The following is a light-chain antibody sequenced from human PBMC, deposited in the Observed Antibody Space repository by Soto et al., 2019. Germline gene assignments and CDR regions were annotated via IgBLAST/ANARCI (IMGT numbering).Light chain of an antibody. V-gene: IGLV1-40*01. CDR3: QSYDSSLSAL. J-gene: IGLJ2*01. Sequence: QSVLTQPPSVSGAPGQRVTISCTGTSSNIGAGYDVHWYQQLPGTAPKLLISGNSNRPSGVPDRFSGSKSGTSASLAITGLQAEEEADYYCQSYDSSLSALFGGGTKLTVL. CDR1: SSNIGAGYD. CDR2: GNS.